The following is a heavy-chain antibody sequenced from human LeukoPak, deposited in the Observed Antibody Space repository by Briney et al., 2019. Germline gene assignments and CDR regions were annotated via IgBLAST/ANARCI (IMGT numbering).Heavy chain of an antibody. J-gene: IGHJ4*02. D-gene: IGHD3-22*01. CDR1: GFTFSNFG. CDR3: VRVIYDSSAYYYDY. CDR2: ISYDGSNK. Sequence: PGGSLRLSCAVSGFTFSNFGMHWVRQASGKGLEWVAVISYDGSNKYYADSVKGRFTISRDNSKNTLYLEMSSLRVDDTAVYYCVRVIYDSSAYYYDYWGQGTLVTVSS. V-gene: IGHV3-30*03.